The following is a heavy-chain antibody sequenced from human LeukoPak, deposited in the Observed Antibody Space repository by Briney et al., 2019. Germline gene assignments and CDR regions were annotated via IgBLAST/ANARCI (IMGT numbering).Heavy chain of an antibody. Sequence: ASVKGSCKASGYTFTGYYMHWVRQAPGQGLEWMGWINPNSGGTNYAQKFQGRVTMTRDTSISTAYMELSRLRSDDTAVYYCARGNYYDSSGYSYWGQGTLVTVSS. D-gene: IGHD3-22*01. CDR2: INPNSGGT. CDR1: GYTFTGYY. V-gene: IGHV1-2*02. J-gene: IGHJ4*02. CDR3: ARGNYYDSSGYSY.